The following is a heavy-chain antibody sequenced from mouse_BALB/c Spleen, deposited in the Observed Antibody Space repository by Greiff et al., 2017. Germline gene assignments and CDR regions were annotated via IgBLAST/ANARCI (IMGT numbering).Heavy chain of an antibody. V-gene: IGHV1-5*01. D-gene: IGHD2-1*01. CDR2: IYPGNSAT. CDR3: TIYGNYAMDY. J-gene: IGHJ4*01. CDR1: GYTFTSYW. Sequence: DVKLVESGTVLARPGASVKMSCKASGYTFTSYWMHWVKQSPGQGLEWIGAIYPGNSATSYNQKFKGKAKLTAVTSTSTTYMELSSLTNEDSAVYYCTIYGNYAMDYWGQGTSVTVSS.